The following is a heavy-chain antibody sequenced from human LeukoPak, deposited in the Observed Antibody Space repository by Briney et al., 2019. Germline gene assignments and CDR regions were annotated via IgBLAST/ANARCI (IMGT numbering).Heavy chain of an antibody. Sequence: GGSLRLSCAASGFTFSSYAMSWVRQAPGKGLEWVSAISGSGGSTYYADSVKGRFTISRDNSKNTLYLQMNSLRAEDTAVYYCAKGGPHCSSTSCYVFGSSWYPGGAFDIWGQGTMVTVSS. CDR2: ISGSGGST. CDR1: GFTFSSYA. D-gene: IGHD2-2*01. CDR3: AKGGPHCSSTSCYVFGSSWYPGGAFDI. V-gene: IGHV3-23*01. J-gene: IGHJ3*02.